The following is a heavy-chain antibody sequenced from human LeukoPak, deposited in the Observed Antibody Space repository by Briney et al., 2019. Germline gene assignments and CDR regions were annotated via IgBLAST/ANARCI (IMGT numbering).Heavy chain of an antibody. V-gene: IGHV3-21*01. J-gene: IGHJ4*02. CDR2: ISGSSRHK. CDR3: ARTANFAAGYYIDY. Sequence: WGSLRLYCAASGFTCSNYTMNWVRHAPGKGLEWFSSISGSSRHKYYADSVKGRFTISRDNAKNSLYLQMNSLRAEDTAVYYCARTANFAAGYYIDYWGQGTLVTVSS. D-gene: IGHD6-13*01. CDR1: GFTCSNYT.